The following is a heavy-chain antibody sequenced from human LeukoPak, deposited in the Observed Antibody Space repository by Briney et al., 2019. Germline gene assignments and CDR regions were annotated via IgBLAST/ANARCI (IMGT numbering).Heavy chain of an antibody. CDR2: ISSSGSTI. CDR1: GFTFSDYY. CDR3: ARDWAANYYDSSGFDY. V-gene: IGHV3-11*01. D-gene: IGHD3-22*01. Sequence: GGSLRLSCAASGFTFSDYYMSWIRQAPGKWLEWVSYISSSGSTIYYEDSVRGRLTISRDNAKNSLYLQMNSLRAEDTAVYYCARDWAANYYDSSGFDYWGQGTLVTVSS. J-gene: IGHJ4*02.